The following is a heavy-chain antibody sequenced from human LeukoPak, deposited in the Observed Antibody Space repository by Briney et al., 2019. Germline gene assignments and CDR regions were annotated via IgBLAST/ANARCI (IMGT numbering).Heavy chain of an antibody. V-gene: IGHV1-69*05. Sequence: SVKVSFKASGGTFSSYAISWVRQAPGQGLEWMGGIIPIFGTANYAQKFQGRVTITTDESTSTAYMELSSLRSVDTAVYYCARERDSSGYFPIWGQGTMVTVSS. CDR2: IIPIFGTA. J-gene: IGHJ3*02. CDR3: ARERDSSGYFPI. D-gene: IGHD3-22*01. CDR1: GGTFSSYA.